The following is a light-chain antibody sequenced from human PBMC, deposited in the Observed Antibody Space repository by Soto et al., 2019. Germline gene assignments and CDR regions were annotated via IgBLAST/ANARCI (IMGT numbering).Light chain of an antibody. CDR1: QTVRNNY. CDR2: DAS. J-gene: IGKJ5*01. V-gene: IGKV3D-20*02. Sequence: EFVLTQSPGTLSLSPGERATLSCRASQTVRNNYLAWYQQKPGQAPRLLIYDASSRATGIPDRFSGDGSGTDFTLTISRLEPEDFAVYYCQQRSNWPPPITFGQGTRLEIK. CDR3: QQRSNWPPPIT.